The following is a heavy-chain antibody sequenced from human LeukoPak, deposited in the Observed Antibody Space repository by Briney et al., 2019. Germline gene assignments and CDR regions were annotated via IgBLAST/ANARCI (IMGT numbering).Heavy chain of an antibody. CDR1: GFTFSSYA. D-gene: IGHD3-10*01. CDR2: ISGSGGST. J-gene: IGHJ6*02. CDR3: AKRGGYYGSGSYWPYYYYGMDV. V-gene: IGHV3-23*01. Sequence: GGSLRLSCAASGFTFSSYAMSWVRQAPGKGLEWVSAISGSGGSTYYAESVKGRFTISRDNSKSTLYLQMNSLRAEDTAVYYCAKRGGYYGSGSYWPYYYYGMDVWGQGTTVTVS.